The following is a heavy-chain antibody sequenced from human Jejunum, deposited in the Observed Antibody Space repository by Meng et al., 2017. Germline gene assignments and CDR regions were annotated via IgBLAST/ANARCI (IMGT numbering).Heavy chain of an antibody. CDR2: ISLSGSP. CDR3: ARHGAAPYFDD. Sequence: QGQLRAGGPGVVTPSGTRSVPCAVDGGSISSSSWWSWVRQPPGKGLEWIGEISLSGSPSYNPSLRTRVTISIDTSRNQFSLSLSSVTAADTAVYYCARHGAAPYFDDWGQGSLVTVSS. J-gene: IGHJ4*02. CDR1: GGSISSSSW. D-gene: IGHD2-15*01. V-gene: IGHV4-4*02.